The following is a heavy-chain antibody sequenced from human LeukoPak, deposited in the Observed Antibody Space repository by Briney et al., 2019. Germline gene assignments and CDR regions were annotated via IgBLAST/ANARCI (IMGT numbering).Heavy chain of an antibody. Sequence: GSSVKVSCKASGGTFNSYAISWVRQAPGQGLEWMGRIIPIFGTANYAQKFQGRVTITTDESTSTAYMELSSLRSEDTAVYYCASTPDYYDSSGYYLFWGQGTLVTVSS. CDR2: IIPIFGTA. J-gene: IGHJ4*02. D-gene: IGHD3-22*01. V-gene: IGHV1-69*05. CDR3: ASTPDYYDSSGYYLF. CDR1: GGTFNSYA.